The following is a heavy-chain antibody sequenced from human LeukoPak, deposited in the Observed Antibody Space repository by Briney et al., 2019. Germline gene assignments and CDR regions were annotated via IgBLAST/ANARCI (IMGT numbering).Heavy chain of an antibody. CDR2: IYTSGST. CDR3: ARDAYYDFWSGYSHNWFDP. Sequence: SETLSLTCTVSGGSISCYYWSWIRQPAGKGLEWIGRIYTSGSTNYNPSLKSRVTMSVDTSKNQFSLKLSSVTAADTAVYYCARDAYYDFWSGYSHNWFDPWGQGTLVTVSS. CDR1: GGSISCYY. J-gene: IGHJ5*02. V-gene: IGHV4-4*07. D-gene: IGHD3-3*01.